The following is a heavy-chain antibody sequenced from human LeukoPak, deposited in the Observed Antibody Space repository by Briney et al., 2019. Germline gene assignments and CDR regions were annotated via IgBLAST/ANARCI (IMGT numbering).Heavy chain of an antibody. CDR3: AREGGIQSCGGKTCFRGFVY. CDR1: GYGFSDYY. D-gene: IGHD2-21*01. Sequence: ASVKVSCKASGYGFSDYYMHWVRQAPGQGLKYMGWINPNSGDNSCAQKFQGRVSMTRDTSITTLYMELTSLRSDDTAVYFCAREGGIQSCGGKTCFRGFVYWGQGTLVTVSS. CDR2: INPNSGDN. V-gene: IGHV1-2*02. J-gene: IGHJ4*02.